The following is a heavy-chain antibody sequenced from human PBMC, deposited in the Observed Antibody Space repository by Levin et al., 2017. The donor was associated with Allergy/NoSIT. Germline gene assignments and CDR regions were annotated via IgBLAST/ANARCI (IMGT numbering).Heavy chain of an antibody. CDR2: IKGDGSDT. Sequence: GESLKISCAASGFRFSGFWMHWVRQAPGKGLLWVSRIKGDGSDTSYADSVKGRFTISRDNAKNTLYLQMNSLRAEDTAVYYCVKDDYASIWGQGTLVTVSS. V-gene: IGHV3-74*01. D-gene: IGHD4-17*01. J-gene: IGHJ3*02. CDR3: VKDDYASI. CDR1: GFRFSGFW.